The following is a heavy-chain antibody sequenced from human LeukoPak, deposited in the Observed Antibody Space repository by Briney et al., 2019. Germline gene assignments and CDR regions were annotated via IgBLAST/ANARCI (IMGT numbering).Heavy chain of an antibody. CDR2: IKEDGSEQ. V-gene: IGHV3-7*01. J-gene: IGHJ4*02. Sequence: GGSLRLSCAVSGFTFSNYWMSWVRQAPGKGLEWVANIKEDGSEQYYVDPVKGRFTISRDNAKNSLYLQMNSLRAEDTAVYYCALTLVGAQPLDCWGQGTLVTVSS. D-gene: IGHD1-26*01. CDR3: ALTLVGAQPLDC. CDR1: GFTFSNYW.